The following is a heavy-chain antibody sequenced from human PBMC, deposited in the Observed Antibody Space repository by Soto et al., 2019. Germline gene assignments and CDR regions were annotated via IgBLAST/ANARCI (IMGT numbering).Heavy chain of an antibody. CDR3: ARDECRGGSCYGAFDI. CDR1: GFTFSNYD. D-gene: IGHD2-15*01. J-gene: IGHJ3*02. V-gene: IGHV3-13*01. CDR2: IGTAGDT. Sequence: GGSLRLSCAASGFTFSNYDMHWVRQVTGKGLEWVSTIGTAGDTYYADSVKGRFTISRDNSKNTLYLQMNSLRAEDTAVYYCARDECRGGSCYGAFDIWGKGTRVTVSS.